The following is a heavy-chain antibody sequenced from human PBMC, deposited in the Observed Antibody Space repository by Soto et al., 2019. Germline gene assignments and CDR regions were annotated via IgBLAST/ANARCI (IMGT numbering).Heavy chain of an antibody. Sequence: SETLSLTCTVSGGSISSYYWSWIRQPPGKGLEWIGYIYYSGSTNYNPSLKSRVTISVDTSKNQFSLKLSSVTAADTAVYYCARVKKGGLLWFGELSRSRPYYYGMDVWGQGTTVTVSS. J-gene: IGHJ6*02. V-gene: IGHV4-59*01. CDR2: IYYSGST. CDR1: GGSISSYY. D-gene: IGHD3-10*01. CDR3: ARVKKGGLLWFGELSRSRPYYYGMDV.